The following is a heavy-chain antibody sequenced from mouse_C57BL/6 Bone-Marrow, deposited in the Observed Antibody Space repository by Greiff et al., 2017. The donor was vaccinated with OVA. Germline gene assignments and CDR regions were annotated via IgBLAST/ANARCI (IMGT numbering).Heavy chain of an antibody. D-gene: IGHD1-1*01. CDR3: ARKGLLRSFDY. J-gene: IGHJ2*01. V-gene: IGHV1-52*01. CDR2: IDPSDSET. CDR1: GYTFTSYW. Sequence: QVQLQQPGAELVRPGSSVKLSCKASGYTFTSYWMHWVKQRPIQGLEWIGNIDPSDSETHYNQKFKDKATLTVDTSSSTAYMQRSSLTSDDSAVYYCARKGLLRSFDYWGQGTTLTVSS.